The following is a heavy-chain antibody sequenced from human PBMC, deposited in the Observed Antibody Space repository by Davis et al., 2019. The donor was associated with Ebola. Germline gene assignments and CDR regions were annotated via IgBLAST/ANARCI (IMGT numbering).Heavy chain of an antibody. CDR3: CSGQKV. D-gene: IGHD2-15*01. J-gene: IGHJ4*02. V-gene: IGHV3-21*05. CDR2: ISSSSSYT. CDR1: GFTFSSYA. Sequence: GGSLRLSCAASGFTFSSYAMHWVRQAPGKGLEWVSYISSSSSYTNYADSVKGRFTISRDNAKNSLYLQMNSLRAEDTAVYYCCSGQKVWGQGTLVTVSS.